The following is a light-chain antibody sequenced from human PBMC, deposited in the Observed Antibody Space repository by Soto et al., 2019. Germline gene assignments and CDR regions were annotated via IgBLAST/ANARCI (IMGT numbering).Light chain of an antibody. J-gene: IGKJ3*01. CDR1: QSVSSSY. CDR3: QQYGSSYRT. CDR2: GAS. Sequence: EIVLTQSPGTLSLSPGERATLSCRASQSVSSSYLAWYKQKPGQAPRLLIYGASSRATGIPDRFSGSGSGTDFTITVSTLEPEDLAVYYCQQYGSSYRTFGPGTKVDIK. V-gene: IGKV3-20*01.